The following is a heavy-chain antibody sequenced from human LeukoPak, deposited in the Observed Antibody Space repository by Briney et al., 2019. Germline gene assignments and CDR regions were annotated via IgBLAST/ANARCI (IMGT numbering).Heavy chain of an antibody. CDR1: GGSISSGGYY. J-gene: IGHJ3*02. CDR2: IYYSGST. V-gene: IGHV4-31*03. CDR3: ASAPPEEDAFDI. Sequence: SETLSLTCTVSGGSISSGGYYWSWIRQHPGKGLEWIRYIYYSGSTYYNPSLKSRVTISVDTSKNQFSLKLSSVTAADTAVYYCASAPPEEDAFDIWGQGTMVTVSS.